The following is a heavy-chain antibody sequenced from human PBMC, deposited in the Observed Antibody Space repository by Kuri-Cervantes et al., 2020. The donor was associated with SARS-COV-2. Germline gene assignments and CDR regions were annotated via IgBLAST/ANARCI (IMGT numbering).Heavy chain of an antibody. CDR1: GFTFGDYA. CDR3: TTLLLGY. D-gene: IGHD2/OR15-2a*01. V-gene: IGHV3-15*01. CDR2: IKSKTDGGTT. Sequence: GESLKISCTASGFTFGDYAMSWFRQAPGKGLEWVGRIKSKTDGGTTDYAAPVKGRFTISRDDSKNTLYLQMNSLKTEDTAVYYCTTLLLGYWGQGTLVTVSS. J-gene: IGHJ4*02.